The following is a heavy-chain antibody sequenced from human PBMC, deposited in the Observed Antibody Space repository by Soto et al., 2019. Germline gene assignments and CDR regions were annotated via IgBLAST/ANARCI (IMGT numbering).Heavy chain of an antibody. D-gene: IGHD4-17*01. CDR3: ARDRPGYGLDY. CDR1: GFTVNSNH. CDR2: IYSGGST. V-gene: IGHV3-66*01. Sequence: EVQLVESGGGLVQPGGSLRLSCAASGFTVNSNHMSWVRQAPGKGLEWVSVIYSGGSTYYADSVKGRFTISRDNSKNTLYLQMNSLRAEDTAVYYCARDRPGYGLDYWGQGTLVTVPS. J-gene: IGHJ4*02.